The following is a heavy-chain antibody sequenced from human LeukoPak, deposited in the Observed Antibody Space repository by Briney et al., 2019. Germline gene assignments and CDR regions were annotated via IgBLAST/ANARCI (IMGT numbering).Heavy chain of an antibody. D-gene: IGHD6-6*01. CDR3: ARGGAARLHFQN. Sequence: SETLSLTCTVSGGSISTYYWNWIRQPPGKGLEWIGYIYHSGSTNYNPSLQSRVTISVDTSKNQFSLNLDSVTAADTAVYYCARGGAARLHFQNWGQGTLVTVSS. CDR2: IYHSGST. CDR1: GGSISTYY. V-gene: IGHV4-59*01. J-gene: IGHJ1*01.